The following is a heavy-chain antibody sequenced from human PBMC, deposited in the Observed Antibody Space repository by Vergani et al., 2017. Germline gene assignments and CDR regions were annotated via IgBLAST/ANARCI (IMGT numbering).Heavy chain of an antibody. CDR2: INTNTGNP. CDR1: GYTFTSYA. D-gene: IGHD5-24*01. J-gene: IGHJ4*02. Sequence: QVQLVPSGAEVKKPGASVKVSCKASGYTFTSYAMNWVRQAPGQGLEYMGWINTNTGNPTYAQGFTGRFVFSLDTSVSTAYLQISSLKAEDTAVYYCARGSSSGGYNYASRYWGQGTLVTVSS. V-gene: IGHV7-4-1*02. CDR3: ARGSSSGGYNYASRY.